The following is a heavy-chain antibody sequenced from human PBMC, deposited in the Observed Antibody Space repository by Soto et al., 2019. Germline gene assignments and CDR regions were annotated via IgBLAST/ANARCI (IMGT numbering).Heavy chain of an antibody. CDR1: GGSISSGGYY. CDR3: ARYDYKEDYFDY. D-gene: IGHD4-4*01. CDR2: IYYSGST. V-gene: IGHV4-31*03. Sequence: SETLSLTCTVSGGSISSGGYYWSWIRQHPGKGLEWIGYIYYSGSTNYNPSLKSRVTISVDTSKNQFSLKLSSVTAADTAVYYCARYDYKEDYFDYWGQGTLVTVSS. J-gene: IGHJ4*02.